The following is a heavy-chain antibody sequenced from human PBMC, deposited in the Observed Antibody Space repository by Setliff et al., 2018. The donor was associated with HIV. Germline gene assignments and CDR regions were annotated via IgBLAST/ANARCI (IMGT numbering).Heavy chain of an antibody. CDR3: ARQAIFGYYDSSGYLDY. Sequence: PSETLSLTCAVYGGSFSGYYWGWIRQPPGKGLEWIGSIYYSGSTYYNPSLQSRVTISVDTSKNLFSLRLSSVTASDTAVHYCARQAIFGYYDSSGYLDYWGQGTLVTVSS. D-gene: IGHD3-22*01. V-gene: IGHV4-39*01. J-gene: IGHJ4*02. CDR2: IYYSGST. CDR1: GGSFSGYY.